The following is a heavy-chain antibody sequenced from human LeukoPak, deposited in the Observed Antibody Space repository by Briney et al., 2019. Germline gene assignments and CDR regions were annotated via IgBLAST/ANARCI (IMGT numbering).Heavy chain of an antibody. D-gene: IGHD3-22*01. Sequence: GASVKVSCKASGYTFTSYGISWVRQAPGQGLEWMGWISAYNGNTNYAQKLQGRVTMTTDTSTSTAYMELRSLRSDDTAVYYCARHLLTMIVVDPFGYWGQGTLVTVSS. CDR3: ARHLLTMIVVDPFGY. CDR1: GYTFTSYG. CDR2: ISAYNGNT. V-gene: IGHV1-18*01. J-gene: IGHJ4*02.